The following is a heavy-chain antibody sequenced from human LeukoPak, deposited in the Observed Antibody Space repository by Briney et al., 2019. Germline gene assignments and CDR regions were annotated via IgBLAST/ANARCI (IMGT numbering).Heavy chain of an antibody. J-gene: IGHJ6*04. CDR2: ISAYNGNT. D-gene: IGHD6-19*01. CDR3: ARDTILSGYSSGWYYYYGMDV. CDR1: GYTFTSYG. V-gene: IGHV1-18*04. Sequence: ASVKVSCKASGYTFTSYGIGWVRQAPGQGLEWMGWISAYNGNTNYAQKLQGRVTMTTDTSTSTAYMELRSLRSDDTAVYYCARDTILSGYSSGWYYYYGMDVWGKGTTVTVSS.